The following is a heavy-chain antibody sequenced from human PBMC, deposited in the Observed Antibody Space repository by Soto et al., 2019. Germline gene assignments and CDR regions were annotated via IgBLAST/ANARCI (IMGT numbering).Heavy chain of an antibody. D-gene: IGHD1-26*01. J-gene: IGHJ5*02. CDR1: GYTFTSYY. V-gene: IGHV1-46*01. CDR3: ARDGVVGATQNWFDP. CDR2: INPSGGST. Sequence: ASVKVSCKASGYTFTSYYMHWVRQAPGQGLEWMGIINPSGGSTSYAQKFQGRVTMARDTSTSTVYMELSSLRSEDTAVYYCARDGVVGATQNWFDPWGQGTLVTVSS.